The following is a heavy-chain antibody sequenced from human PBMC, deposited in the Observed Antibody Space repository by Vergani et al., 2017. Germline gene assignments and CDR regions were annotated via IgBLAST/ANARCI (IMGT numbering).Heavy chain of an antibody. CDR1: GGSLSSYY. D-gene: IGHD5-12*01. CDR2: ISYSGST. J-gene: IGHJ4*02. Sequence: QVQLPESGPGLVKPSEPLSLTCIVSGGSLSSYYWSWIRQPPGKGLEWIGYISYSGSTKYNPSLKSRVTILADTSKNQFSLKLTSVTAADTAVYYCARYSGYDNFDYWGQGTLVTVSS. V-gene: IGHV4-59*01. CDR3: ARYSGYDNFDY.